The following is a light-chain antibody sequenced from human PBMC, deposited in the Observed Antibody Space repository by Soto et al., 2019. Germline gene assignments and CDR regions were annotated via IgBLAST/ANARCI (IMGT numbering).Light chain of an antibody. CDR1: QSVSSSY. J-gene: IGKJ3*01. CDR3: QQYYSSPLLT. Sequence: EIVLTQSPGTLSLSAGERATLSCRASQSVSSSYLAWYQQKPGQAHLLLFYGASSRATGTSARFSGSGSGTEFTLTIISREPDDVAVYYCQQYYSSPLLTFGRGTKVDIK. V-gene: IGKV3-20*01. CDR2: GAS.